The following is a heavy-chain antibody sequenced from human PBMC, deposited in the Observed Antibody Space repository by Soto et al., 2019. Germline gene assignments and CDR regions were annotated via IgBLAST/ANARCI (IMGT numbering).Heavy chain of an antibody. CDR3: ASSPYYYDSSGYPQPEIDY. V-gene: IGHV1-69*06. CDR1: GGTFSSYA. D-gene: IGHD3-22*01. J-gene: IGHJ4*02. CDR2: IIPIFGTA. Sequence: GASVKVSCKASGGTFSSYAISWVRQAPGQGLEWMGGIIPIFGTANYAQRFQGRVTITADKSTSTAYMELSSLRSEDTAVYYCASSPYYYDSSGYPQPEIDYWGQGTLVTFSS.